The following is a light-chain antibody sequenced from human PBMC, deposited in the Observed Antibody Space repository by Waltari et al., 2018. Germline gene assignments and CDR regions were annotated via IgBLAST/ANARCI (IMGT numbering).Light chain of an antibody. J-gene: IGKJ2*01. CDR1: QSISRN. V-gene: IGKV3-15*01. CDR2: GAS. Sequence: EILMTQSPATLSVSPGEGATLSCRASQSISRNLAWYQQKPGQAPRLLIYGASTRAAGVPARFRDRGSGTEVTLTISGLQSEDFAVYYCQQYNNWRTFGKATKLEIK. CDR3: QQYNNWRT.